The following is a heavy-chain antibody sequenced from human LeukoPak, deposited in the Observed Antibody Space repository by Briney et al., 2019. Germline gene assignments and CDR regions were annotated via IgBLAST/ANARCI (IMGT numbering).Heavy chain of an antibody. J-gene: IGHJ4*02. V-gene: IGHV3-30*18. CDR3: AKVKTSSFYYFDN. CDR1: GFTFSDYG. CDR2: ISYDGSNK. D-gene: IGHD2-2*01. Sequence: GGSLRLSCAASGFTFSDYGMHWARQAPGKGLEWVAVISYDGSNKYYADSVKGRFTLSRDNSKNTPYLQMNRLRTEDTAVYYCAKVKTSSFYYFDNWGQGTLVTVSS.